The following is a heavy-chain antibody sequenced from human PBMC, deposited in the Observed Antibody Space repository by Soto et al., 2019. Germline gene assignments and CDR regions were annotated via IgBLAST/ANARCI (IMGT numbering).Heavy chain of an antibody. CDR2: ISYDGSNK. D-gene: IGHD3-22*01. V-gene: IGHV3-30-3*01. CDR3: TEGNYDSSGYYN. J-gene: IGHJ4*02. CDR1: GFTFSSYA. Sequence: GGSLRLSCAASGFTFSSYAMHWVRQAPGKGLEWVAVISYDGSNKYYADSVKGRFTISRDNSKNTLYLQMNSLRAEDTAVYYCTEGNYDSSGYYNWGQGTLVTVYS.